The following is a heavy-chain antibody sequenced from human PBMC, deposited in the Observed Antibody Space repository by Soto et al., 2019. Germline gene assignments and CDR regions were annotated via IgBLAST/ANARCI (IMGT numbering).Heavy chain of an antibody. D-gene: IGHD3-16*02. Sequence: QVQLVQSGAEVKKPGASVKVSCKASGYTFTSYGISWVRQTPGQGLEWMGWISAYNGNTNYAQKLQGRVTMTTDTSTSTAYMELRSLRSDDTAVYYCARDTPYAYIWGSYPNYYYYMDVWGKGTTVTVSS. CDR3: ARDTPYAYIWGSYPNYYYYMDV. J-gene: IGHJ6*03. CDR1: GYTFTSYG. CDR2: ISAYNGNT. V-gene: IGHV1-18*01.